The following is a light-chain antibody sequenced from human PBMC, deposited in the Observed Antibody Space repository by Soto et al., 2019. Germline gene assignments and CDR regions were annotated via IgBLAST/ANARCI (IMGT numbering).Light chain of an antibody. CDR3: QQYYDWPPT. CDR2: GAS. V-gene: IGKV3-15*01. J-gene: IGKJ1*01. Sequence: IVFTQSHATLSLSPGERATLSCRASQSVSSSLAWYQQKPGQAPRLLIYGASTRATGNPGRFSGSGSGAEFTLTISSLQSEDFALYYCQQYYDWPPTFGQGTKVDI. CDR1: QSVSSS.